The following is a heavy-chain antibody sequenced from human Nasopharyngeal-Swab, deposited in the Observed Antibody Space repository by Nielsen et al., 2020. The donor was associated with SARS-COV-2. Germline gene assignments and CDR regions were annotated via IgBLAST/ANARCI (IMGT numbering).Heavy chain of an antibody. CDR1: GGSISSSSYY. CDR2: IYYSGST. J-gene: IGHJ4*02. CDR3: ARSWNRLLVDY. Sequence: SETLSLTCTVSGGSISSSSYYWGWIRQPPGKGLEWIGSIYYSGSTYYNPSLKSRVTISVDTSKNQFSLKLSSVTAADTAVYYCARSWNRLLVDYWGQGTLVTVSS. V-gene: IGHV4-39*07. D-gene: IGHD2-2*01.